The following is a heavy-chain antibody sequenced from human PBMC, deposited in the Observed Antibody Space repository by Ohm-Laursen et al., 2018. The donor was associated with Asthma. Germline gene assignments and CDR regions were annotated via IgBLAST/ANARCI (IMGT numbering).Heavy chain of an antibody. V-gene: IGHV4-31*03. CDR3: ARGGARRWYFDL. J-gene: IGHJ2*01. CDR2: IYYNGFT. Sequence: TLSLTCTVSGGSISSGGYYWSWIRQHPGKGLEWIAYIYYNGFTNCNPSLKSRVTISVDTSKNQFSLKLSSVTAADTAVYYCARGGARRWYFDLWGRGTLVTVSS. CDR1: GGSISSGGYY.